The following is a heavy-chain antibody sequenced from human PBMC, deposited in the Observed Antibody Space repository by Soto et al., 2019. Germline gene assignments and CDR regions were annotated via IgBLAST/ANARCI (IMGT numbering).Heavy chain of an antibody. CDR3: AKVLSFYDSSGYYHTFDY. CDR2: ISGSGGST. D-gene: IGHD3-22*01. V-gene: IGHV3-23*01. CDR1: GFHFSSYA. J-gene: IGHJ4*02. Sequence: PGGSLRLSCASSGFHFSSYAMSWVRQAPGKGLEWVSAISGSGGSTYYADSVKGRFTISRDNSKNTLYLQMNSLRAEDTAVYYCAKVLSFYDSSGYYHTFDYWGQGTLVTVSS.